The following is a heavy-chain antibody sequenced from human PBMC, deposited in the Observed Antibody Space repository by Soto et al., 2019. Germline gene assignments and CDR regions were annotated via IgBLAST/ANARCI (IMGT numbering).Heavy chain of an antibody. CDR2: ISYDGSNK. V-gene: IGHV3-30*18. CDR1: GFTFSSYG. J-gene: IGHJ3*02. Sequence: GGSLRLSCAASGFTFSSYGMHWVRQAPGKGLEWVAVISYDGSNKYYADSVKGRFTISRDNSKNTLYLQMNSLRAEDTAVYYCAKGFIEMHYGEIQHDAFDIWGQGTMVTVSS. CDR3: AKGFIEMHYGEIQHDAFDI. D-gene: IGHD4-17*01.